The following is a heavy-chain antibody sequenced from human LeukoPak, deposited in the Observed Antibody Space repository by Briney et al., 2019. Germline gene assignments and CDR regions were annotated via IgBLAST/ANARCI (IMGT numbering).Heavy chain of an antibody. D-gene: IGHD3-10*01. CDR3: ARTYGSGSYYDWFDP. CDR1: GYSISSGYY. V-gene: IGHV4-38-2*02. Sequence: SETLSLTCTVSGYSISSGYYWGWIRQPPGKGLEWIGSIYHSGSTYYNPSLKSRVTISVDTSKNQFSLKLSSVTAADTAVYYCARTYGSGSYYDWFDPWGQGTLVTVSS. CDR2: IYHSGST. J-gene: IGHJ5*02.